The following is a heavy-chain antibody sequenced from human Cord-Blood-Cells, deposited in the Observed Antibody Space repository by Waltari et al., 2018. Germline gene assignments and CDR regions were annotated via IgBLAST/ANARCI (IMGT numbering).Heavy chain of an antibody. CDR1: GGSFSGYY. V-gene: IGHV4-34*01. Sequence: QVQLQQWGAGLLKPSETLSLTCAVYGGSFSGYYWSWIRQHPGKGLEWIGEINHSGSTNYNPSLKRRVTISVDTSKNQFSLKLSSVTAADTAVYYCARRAAAIYWGQGTLVTVSS. CDR2: INHSGST. CDR3: ARRAAAIY. J-gene: IGHJ4*02. D-gene: IGHD2-2*01.